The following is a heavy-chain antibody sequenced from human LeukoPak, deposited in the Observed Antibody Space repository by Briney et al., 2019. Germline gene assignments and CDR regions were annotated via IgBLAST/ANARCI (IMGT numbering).Heavy chain of an antibody. CDR1: GFTFTSYA. Sequence: GGSLRLSCAASGFTFTSYAMSWVRQARGKGLEWVSTISDSGGSTYYADPVKGRFTISRDNSRNTLYLQMNSLRVEDTAVYYCAKSQLQLNPVDDYWVQGTLVAVCS. D-gene: IGHD5-18*01. CDR2: ISDSGGST. V-gene: IGHV3-23*01. CDR3: AKSQLQLNPVDDY. J-gene: IGHJ4*02.